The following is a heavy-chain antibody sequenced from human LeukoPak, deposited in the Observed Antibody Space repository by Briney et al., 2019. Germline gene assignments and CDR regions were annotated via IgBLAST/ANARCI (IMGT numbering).Heavy chain of an antibody. J-gene: IGHJ3*02. CDR1: GYTFTGYY. CDR3: ARDCSSTSIRESVAFDI. Sequence: ASVKVSCKASGYTFTGYYIHWVRQAPGQGLEWMGWINSNSGGTNYAQKFQGWVTMTRDTSISTAYMELSRLRSDDTAVYYCARDCSSTSIRESVAFDIWGQGTMVTVSS. CDR2: INSNSGGT. D-gene: IGHD2-2*01. V-gene: IGHV1-2*04.